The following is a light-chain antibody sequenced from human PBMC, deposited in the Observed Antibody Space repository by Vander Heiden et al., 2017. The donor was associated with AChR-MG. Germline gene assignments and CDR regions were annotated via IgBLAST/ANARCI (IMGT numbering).Light chain of an antibody. CDR1: QGISSY. CDR2: AAS. J-gene: IGKJ1*01. V-gene: IGKV1-8*01. CDR3: QQNHSSSWT. Sequence: AIQMTQSPSSFSASAGDRVTITCRASQGISSYLAWYQQKPGKAPKLLIYAASSLQSGVPSRFSGSGSGTDFSLTISCLQSEDFATYYCQQNHSSSWTFGQGTKVEIK.